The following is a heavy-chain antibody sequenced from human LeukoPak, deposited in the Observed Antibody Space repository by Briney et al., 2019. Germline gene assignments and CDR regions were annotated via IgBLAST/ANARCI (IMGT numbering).Heavy chain of an antibody. V-gene: IGHV3-53*01. Sequence: PGGSLRLSCAASGFTVSSNYMSWVRQAPGKGLEWVSAISGGGYTYYADSVKGRFTISRDNSKNTLYLQMHSLRAEDTALYYCANGAAAGIPTFGDFWGQGTLVTVSS. CDR1: GFTVSSNY. CDR3: ANGAAAGIPTFGDF. J-gene: IGHJ4*02. D-gene: IGHD6-13*01. CDR2: ISGGGYT.